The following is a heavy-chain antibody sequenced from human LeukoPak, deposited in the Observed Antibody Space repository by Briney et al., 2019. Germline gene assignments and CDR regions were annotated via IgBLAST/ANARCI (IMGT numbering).Heavy chain of an antibody. J-gene: IGHJ4*02. CDR1: GGSISSYY. V-gene: IGHV4-59*01. CDR2: IYYSGST. Sequence: KPSETLSLTCTVSGGSISSYYWSWIRQPPGKGLEWIGYIYYSGSTNYNPSLKSRVTISVDTSKNQFSLKLSSVTAADTAVYYCARGLESPTGFDYWGQGTLVTVSS. D-gene: IGHD4-17*01. CDR3: ARGLESPTGFDY.